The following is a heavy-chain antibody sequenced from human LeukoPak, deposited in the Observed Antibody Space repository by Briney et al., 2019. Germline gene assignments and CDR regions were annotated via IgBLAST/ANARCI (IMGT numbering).Heavy chain of an antibody. CDR2: ISYDGSNK. Sequence: GGSLRLSCAASGFTFSSYAMHWVRQAPGKGLEWVAVISYDGSNKYYADSVKGRFTISRDSSRNTLFLQVNSLRAEDTAVYYCASLGDGYNFWRHWGQGTLVTVSS. J-gene: IGHJ4*02. CDR1: GFTFSSYA. CDR3: ASLGDGYNFWRH. V-gene: IGHV3-30*14. D-gene: IGHD5-24*01.